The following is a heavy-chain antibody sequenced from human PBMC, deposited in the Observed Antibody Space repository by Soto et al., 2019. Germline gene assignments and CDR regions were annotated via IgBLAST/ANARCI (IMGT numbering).Heavy chain of an antibody. V-gene: IGHV3-33*01. CDR3: VSGYGYFDN. CDR1: GITFSNYG. J-gene: IGHJ4*02. CDR2: IWYDGRDK. D-gene: IGHD3-22*01. Sequence: QVQLVESGGGVVQPGRSMRLSCAASGITFSNYGTHWVRQAPGTGLEWVAVIWYDGRDKYYADSVKGRFTISRDNSKNTLYLQMNSLTAADTAVYYCVSGYGYFDNWSQGTLVTVSS.